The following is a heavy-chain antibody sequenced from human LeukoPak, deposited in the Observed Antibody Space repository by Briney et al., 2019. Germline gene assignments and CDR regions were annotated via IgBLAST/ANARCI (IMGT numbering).Heavy chain of an antibody. J-gene: IGHJ6*03. CDR1: GYTFTGYY. V-gene: IGHV1-2*02. CDR2: INPNSGGT. CDR3: ARVGREQLWLGYYYYYYMDV. Sequence: ASVKVSCKASGYTFTGYYMHWVRQAPGQGLEWMGWINPNSGGTNYAQKFQGRVTMTRNTSISTAYMELSSLRSEDTAVYYCARVGREQLWLGYYYYYYMDVWGKGTTVTISS. D-gene: IGHD5-18*01.